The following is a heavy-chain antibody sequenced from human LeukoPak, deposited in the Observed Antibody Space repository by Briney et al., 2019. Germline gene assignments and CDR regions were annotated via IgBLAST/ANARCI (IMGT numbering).Heavy chain of an antibody. CDR2: INHSGST. CDR3: ARGSSGWYPHYYFDY. CDR1: GGSFSGYY. J-gene: IGHJ4*02. Sequence: SETLSLTCAVYGGSFSGYYWSWIRQPPGKGLEWIGEINHSGSTNYNPSLKSRVTISVDTSKNQFSLKLSSVTAADTAVYYCARGSSGWYPHYYFDYWGQGTLVTVSS. D-gene: IGHD6-19*01. V-gene: IGHV4-34*01.